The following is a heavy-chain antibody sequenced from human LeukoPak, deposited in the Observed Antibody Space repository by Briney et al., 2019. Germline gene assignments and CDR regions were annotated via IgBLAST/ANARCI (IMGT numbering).Heavy chain of an antibody. CDR1: GASLTVGNW. D-gene: IGHD3-10*01. V-gene: IGHV4-4*02. CDR3: ARDVSRFGELSTYYYGMDV. Sequence: SETLPLTCVVSGASLTVGNWWSWVRQSPEKGLEWIGEIYHSGTINYNPSLKSRVTILVDKTKNQFSLKLTSVTAADSAVYYCARDVSRFGELSTYYYGMDVWGKGTTVIVSA. CDR2: IYHSGTI. J-gene: IGHJ6*04.